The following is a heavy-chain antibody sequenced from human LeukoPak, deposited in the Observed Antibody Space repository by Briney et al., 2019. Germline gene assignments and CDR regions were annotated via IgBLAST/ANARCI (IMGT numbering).Heavy chain of an antibody. CDR1: GFTFSSYA. D-gene: IGHD3-16*01. J-gene: IGHJ5*02. CDR3: AKDLRS. Sequence: GGSLRLSCAASGFTFSSYAMSWVRQAPGKGLEWVSGISWNSGSIGYADSVKGRFTISRDNAKNSLYLQMNSLRAEDTALYYCAKDLRSWGQGTLVTVSS. CDR2: ISWNSGSI. V-gene: IGHV3-9*01.